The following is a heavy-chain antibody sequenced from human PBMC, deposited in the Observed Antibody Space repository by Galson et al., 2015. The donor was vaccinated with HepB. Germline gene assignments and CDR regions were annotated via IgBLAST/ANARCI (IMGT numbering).Heavy chain of an antibody. CDR1: GFTFSSYA. V-gene: IGHV3-30*04. CDR3: ASPEYSSSWYVRDY. J-gene: IGHJ4*02. CDR2: ISYDGSNK. Sequence: SLRLSCAASGFTFSSYAMHWVRQAPGKGLEWVAVISYDGSNKYYADSVKGRFTISRDNSKNTLYLQMNSLRAEDTAVYYCASPEYSSSWYVRDYWGQGTLVTVSS. D-gene: IGHD6-13*01.